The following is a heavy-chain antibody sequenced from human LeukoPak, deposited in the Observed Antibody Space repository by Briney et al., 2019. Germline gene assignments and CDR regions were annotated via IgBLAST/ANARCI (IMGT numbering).Heavy chain of an antibody. Sequence: GGSLRLSCAASGFTVSNNYMNWVRQAPGKGLEWVSVIYSGGSTYYGDSVKGRFTISRDNSKNMVYLQMNSLRAEDTAVYYCARVVVVAATVNFQHWGQGTLVTVSS. CDR2: IYSGGST. CDR1: GFTVSNNY. V-gene: IGHV3-53*01. J-gene: IGHJ1*01. CDR3: ARVVVVAATVNFQH. D-gene: IGHD2-15*01.